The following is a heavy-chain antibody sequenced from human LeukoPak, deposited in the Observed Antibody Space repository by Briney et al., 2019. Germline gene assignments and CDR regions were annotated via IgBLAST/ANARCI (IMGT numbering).Heavy chain of an antibody. CDR2: IIPIFGTA. J-gene: IGHJ2*01. V-gene: IGHV1-69*13. CDR3: ARDYPERGAPTHWYFDL. D-gene: IGHD3-16*01. CDR1: GYTFTSYG. Sequence: GASVKVSCKASGYTFTSYGISWVRQAPGQGLEWMGGIIPIFGTANYAQKFQGRVTITADESTSTAYMELSSLRSEDTAVYYCARDYPERGAPTHWYFDLWGRGTLVTVSS.